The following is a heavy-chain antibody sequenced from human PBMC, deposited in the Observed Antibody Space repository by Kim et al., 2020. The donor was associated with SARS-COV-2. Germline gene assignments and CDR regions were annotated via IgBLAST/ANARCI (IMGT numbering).Heavy chain of an antibody. CDR1: GGTFSSYA. CDR2: IIPIFGTA. CDR3: ARVGRFLEWHETPYYYYYGMDV. Sequence: SVKVSCKASGGTFSSYAISWVRQAPGQGLEWMGGIIPIFGTANYAQKFQGRVTITADESTSTAYMELSSLRSEDTAVYYCARVGRFLEWHETPYYYYYGMDVWGQGTTVTVSS. D-gene: IGHD3-3*01. J-gene: IGHJ6*02. V-gene: IGHV1-69*13.